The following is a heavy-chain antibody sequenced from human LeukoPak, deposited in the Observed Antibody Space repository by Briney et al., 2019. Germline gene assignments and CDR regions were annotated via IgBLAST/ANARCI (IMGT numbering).Heavy chain of an antibody. Sequence: GGSLRLSCTASGSTLSNNIMTWVRQAPGKGLEWVSSLSFIDDSTYYANSVKGRFTISRDTSKNTLFLQMDSLRAEDTGVYYCGREGYTSGYAGAFDTWGQGTMVTVSS. V-gene: IGHV3-23*01. J-gene: IGHJ3*02. CDR3: GREGYTSGYAGAFDT. CDR1: GSTLSNNI. D-gene: IGHD2-2*01. CDR2: LSFIDDST.